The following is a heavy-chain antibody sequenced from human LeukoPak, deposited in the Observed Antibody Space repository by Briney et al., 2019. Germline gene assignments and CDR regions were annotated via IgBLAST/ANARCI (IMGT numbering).Heavy chain of an antibody. Sequence: PSETLSLTCTVSGGSISSYYWSWIRQPPGKGLEWIGYIYYSGSTNYNPSLKSRVTISVDSSKNQISLKLSSVTAADTAVYYCARDRITMGSNWFDPWGQGTLVTVSS. CDR1: GGSISSYY. V-gene: IGHV4-59*01. D-gene: IGHD1-26*01. CDR3: ARDRITMGSNWFDP. J-gene: IGHJ5*02. CDR2: IYYSGST.